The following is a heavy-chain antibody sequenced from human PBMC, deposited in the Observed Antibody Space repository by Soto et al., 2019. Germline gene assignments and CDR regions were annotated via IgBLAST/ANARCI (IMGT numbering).Heavy chain of an antibody. CDR2: ISAYNGNT. CDR3: ASCPQNCITTSPCCLFFDY. CDR1: GYTFTSYG. Sequence: ASVKVCCKASGYTFTSYGSSWVRQATGQGLEWMGWISAYNGNTNYAQKLQGRVTMTTDTSTSTAYMELSSLRSEDTALYYCASCPQNCITTSPCCLFFDYWGQGTLVTVS. J-gene: IGHJ4*02. D-gene: IGHD2-2*01. V-gene: IGHV1-18*01.